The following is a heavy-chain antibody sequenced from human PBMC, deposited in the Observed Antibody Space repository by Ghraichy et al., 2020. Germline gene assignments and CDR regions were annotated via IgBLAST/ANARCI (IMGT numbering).Heavy chain of an antibody. CDR3: ARDGSPYYYDSSGYYLSTTTFDY. V-gene: IGHV3-74*01. Sequence: GGSLRLSCAASGFTFSSYWMHWVRQAPGKGLVWVSRINSDGSSTSYADSVKGRFTISRDNAKNTLYLQMNSLRAEDTAVYYCARDGSPYYYDSSGYYLSTTTFDYWGQGTLVTVSS. D-gene: IGHD3-22*01. CDR1: GFTFSSYW. J-gene: IGHJ4*02. CDR2: INSDGSST.